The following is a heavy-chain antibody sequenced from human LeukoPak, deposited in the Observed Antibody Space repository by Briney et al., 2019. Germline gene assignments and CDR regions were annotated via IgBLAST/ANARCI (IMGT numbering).Heavy chain of an antibody. Sequence: GRSLRLSCAASGFTFSSYAMHWVRQAPGKGLEWVAVISYDGSNKYYADSVKGRFTISRDNSKNTLYLQMNSLRAEDTAVYYCASAVLRLGELSLGPWGQGTLVTVSS. J-gene: IGHJ5*02. V-gene: IGHV3-30*04. CDR3: ASAVLRLGELSLGP. CDR1: GFTFSSYA. D-gene: IGHD3-16*02. CDR2: ISYDGSNK.